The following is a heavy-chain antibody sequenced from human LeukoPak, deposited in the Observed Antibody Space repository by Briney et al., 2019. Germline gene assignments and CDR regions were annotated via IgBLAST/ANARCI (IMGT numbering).Heavy chain of an antibody. J-gene: IGHJ4*02. CDR3: ARPSGGNSKRSSYFDY. CDR1: GGSFSGYY. D-gene: IGHD5-18*01. CDR2: INHSGST. Sequence: SETLSLTCAVYGGSFSGYYWSWIRQPPGKGLEWIGEINHSGSTNYNPSLKSRVTISVDTSKNQFSLKLSSVTAADTAVYYCARPSGGNSKRSSYFDYWGQGTLVTVSS. V-gene: IGHV4-34*01.